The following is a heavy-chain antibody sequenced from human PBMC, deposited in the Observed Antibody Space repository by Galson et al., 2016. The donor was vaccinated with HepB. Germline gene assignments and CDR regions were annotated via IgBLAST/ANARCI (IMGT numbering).Heavy chain of an antibody. D-gene: IGHD6-19*01. CDR2: INWNTGSI. J-gene: IGHJ4*02. CDR3: AKGSSGWLGGDFDY. CDR1: GITFDDYG. V-gene: IGHV3-9*01. Sequence: SLRLSCAVSGITFDDYGMYWVRQAPGKGLEWVSGINWNTGSIGYADSVKGRFSISRDNAKKSLYLQMNSLRAEDTALYYCAKGSSGWLGGDFDYWGQGSLVTVSS.